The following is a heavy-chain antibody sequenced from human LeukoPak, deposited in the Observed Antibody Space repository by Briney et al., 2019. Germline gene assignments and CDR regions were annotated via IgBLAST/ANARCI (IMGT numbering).Heavy chain of an antibody. Sequence: SETLSLTCTVSGGSISSYYWSWLRQPPGKGLEWIGYIYYSGSTNCNPSLKSRVTISVDTSKNQFSLTLSSVTAADTAVYYCARGGEWASSSWYYFDYWGQGTLVTVSS. J-gene: IGHJ4*02. D-gene: IGHD6-13*01. CDR3: ARGGEWASSSWYYFDY. CDR1: GGSISSYY. V-gene: IGHV4-59*08. CDR2: IYYSGST.